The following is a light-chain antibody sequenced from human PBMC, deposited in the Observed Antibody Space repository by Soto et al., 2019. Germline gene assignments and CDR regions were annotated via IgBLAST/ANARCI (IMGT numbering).Light chain of an antibody. Sequence: IVLTQSPGTLSLSPGERATLSCRTSRSVSNNYLAWYQQKPGQAPRLLIYGASSRATGIPDRFSGSGSGTDFTLSISRLEPEDCAVYYCQQYSSLWTFGQGTKVDIK. CDR2: GAS. CDR3: QQYSSLWT. CDR1: RSVSNNY. J-gene: IGKJ1*01. V-gene: IGKV3-20*01.